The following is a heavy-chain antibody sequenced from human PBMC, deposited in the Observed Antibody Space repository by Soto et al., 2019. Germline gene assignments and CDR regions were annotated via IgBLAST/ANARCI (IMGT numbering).Heavy chain of an antibody. J-gene: IGHJ4*02. V-gene: IGHV1-69*02. CDR3: ARAGMITFGGVIESFDY. D-gene: IGHD3-16*02. CDR1: GGTFSSYT. Sequence: SVKVSCKASGGTFSSYTISWVRQAPGQGLEWMGRIIPILGIANYAQKFQGRVTITADKSTSTAYMELSSLRSEDTAVYYCARAGMITFGGVIESFDYWGQGTLVTVSS. CDR2: IIPILGIA.